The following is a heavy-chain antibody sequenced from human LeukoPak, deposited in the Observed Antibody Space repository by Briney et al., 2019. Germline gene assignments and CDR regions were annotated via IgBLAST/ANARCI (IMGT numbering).Heavy chain of an antibody. V-gene: IGHV1-18*01. CDR3: ARHGDYAL. CDR2: ISVYNGHT. Sequence: GASVKASCKASGYAFSSFGIGWVRQAPGQGLQWMGWISVYNGHTNYAEKFQGRVTMTTDTSTSTAYMELRSLRSDDTAVYYCARHGDYALWGQGTLVTVSS. J-gene: IGHJ4*02. D-gene: IGHD4-17*01. CDR1: GYAFSSFG.